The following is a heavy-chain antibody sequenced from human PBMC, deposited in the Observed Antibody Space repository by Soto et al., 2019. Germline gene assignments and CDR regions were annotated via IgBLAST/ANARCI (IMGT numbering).Heavy chain of an antibody. CDR1: GFTFSNAW. D-gene: IGHD7-27*01. CDR2: IKSKTDGGTT. J-gene: IGHJ6*02. Sequence: LRLSCAASGFTFSNAWMSWVRQAPGKGLEWVGRIKSKTDGGTTDYAAPVKGRFTISRDDSKNTLYLQMNSLKTEDTAVYYCTTDGDNYYYGIDVWGQGTTVTVSS. CDR3: TTDGDNYYYGIDV. V-gene: IGHV3-15*01.